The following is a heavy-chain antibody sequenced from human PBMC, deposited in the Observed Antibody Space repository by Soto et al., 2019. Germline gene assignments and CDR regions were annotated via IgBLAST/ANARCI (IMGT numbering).Heavy chain of an antibody. Sequence: EVQLVESGGGLVQPGRSLRLSCAASGFTFDGYAMHWVRQAPGKGLEWVSGISWNSGSIGYADSVKGRFTISRDNAKNSLYLQMNSMSAEDTAVYSCAKDAKGGYEDILTGSDRVFFDYWGQGTLVTVSS. D-gene: IGHD3-9*01. CDR3: AKDAKGGYEDILTGSDRVFFDY. CDR2: ISWNSGSI. J-gene: IGHJ4*02. CDR1: GFTFDGYA. V-gene: IGHV3-9*01.